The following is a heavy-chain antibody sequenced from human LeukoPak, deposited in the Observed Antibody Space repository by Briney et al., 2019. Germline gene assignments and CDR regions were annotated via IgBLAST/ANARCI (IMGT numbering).Heavy chain of an antibody. Sequence: GSLRLSCAASGFTFSSYSMNWVRQAPGKGLEWVSYISSSSSTIYYADSVKGRFTISRDNAKNSLYLQMNSLRDEDTAVYYCARGGPAVYYYYGMDVWGQGTTVTVSS. CDR1: GFTFSSYS. J-gene: IGHJ6*02. D-gene: IGHD6-25*01. V-gene: IGHV3-48*02. CDR3: ARGGPAVYYYYGMDV. CDR2: ISSSSSTI.